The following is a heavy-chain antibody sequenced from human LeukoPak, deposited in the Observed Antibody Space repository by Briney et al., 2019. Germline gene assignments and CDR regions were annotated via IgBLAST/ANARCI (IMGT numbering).Heavy chain of an antibody. V-gene: IGHV3-30*18. Sequence: GRSLRLSCAASGFTFSSYGMHWVRQAPGKGLEWVAVISYDGSNKYYADSVKGRFTISRDNSKNTLYLQMNSLRAEDTAVYYCAKEVRRAYYGSGRRLDYWAREPWSPSPQ. CDR1: GFTFSSYG. CDR2: ISYDGSNK. J-gene: IGHJ4*02. CDR3: AKEVRRAYYGSGRRLDY. D-gene: IGHD3-10*01.